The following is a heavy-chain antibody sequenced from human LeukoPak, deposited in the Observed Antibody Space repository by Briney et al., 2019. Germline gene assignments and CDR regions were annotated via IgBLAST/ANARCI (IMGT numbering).Heavy chain of an antibody. CDR1: GGFISSYY. D-gene: IGHD2-15*01. V-gene: IGHV4-4*07. CDR2: IYTSGST. Sequence: SETLSLTCTVSGGFISSYYWSWIRQPAGKGLEWIGRIYTSGSTNYNPSLKSRVTMSVDTSKNQFSLKLSSVTAADTAVYFCVRHRIVVAATGVFDYWGQGTLVPVSS. J-gene: IGHJ4*02. CDR3: VRHRIVVAATGVFDY.